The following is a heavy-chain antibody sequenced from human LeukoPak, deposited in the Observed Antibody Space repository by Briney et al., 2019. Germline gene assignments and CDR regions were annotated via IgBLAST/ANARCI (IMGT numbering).Heavy chain of an antibody. CDR3: ARQIPNRYCSGGSCHEVNWFDP. V-gene: IGHV4-31*03. CDR1: GGPISSGGYY. D-gene: IGHD2-15*01. CDR2: IYYSGST. Sequence: SETLSLTCTVSGGPISSGGYYWSWIRQHPGRGLEWIGYIYYSGSTYYNPSLKSRVTISVDTSKNQFSLNLSSVTAADTAVYYCARQIPNRYCSGGSCHEVNWFDPWGQGTLVTVSS. J-gene: IGHJ5*02.